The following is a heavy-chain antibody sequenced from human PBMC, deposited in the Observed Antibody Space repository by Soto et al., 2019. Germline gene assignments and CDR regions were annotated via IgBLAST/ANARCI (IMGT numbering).Heavy chain of an antibody. CDR1: GFTFRSYA. Sequence: QVQLVESGGGVVQPGRSLRLSCAASGFTFRSYAMHWVRQTAVKGLVWVAFISYDGGSEEYEDSVKGRFTISRDNSKNTLFLQMNSLRPDDTAVYYCAKEVGEQGHFDSWAQGALVTVSS. D-gene: IGHD1-26*01. J-gene: IGHJ4*02. CDR3: AKEVGEQGHFDS. V-gene: IGHV3-30*18. CDR2: ISYDGGSE.